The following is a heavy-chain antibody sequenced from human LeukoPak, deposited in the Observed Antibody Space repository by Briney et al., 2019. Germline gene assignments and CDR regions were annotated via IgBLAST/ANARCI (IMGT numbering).Heavy chain of an antibody. J-gene: IGHJ4*02. CDR3: AREFRDVDTAMVSTRDFDY. CDR2: INPSGGST. D-gene: IGHD5-18*01. CDR1: GYTLTSYY. Sequence: ASVKVSCKASGYTLTSYYMHWVRQAPGQGLEWMGIINPSGGSTSYAQKFQGRVTMTRDTSTSTVYMELSSLRSEDTAVYYCAREFRDVDTAMVSTRDFDYWGQGTLVTVSS. V-gene: IGHV1-46*01.